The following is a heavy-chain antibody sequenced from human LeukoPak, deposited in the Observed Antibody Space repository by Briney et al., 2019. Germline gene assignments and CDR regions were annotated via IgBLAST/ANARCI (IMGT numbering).Heavy chain of an antibody. V-gene: IGHV1-69*13. CDR3: AESITIFGVVTSFDY. CDR1: GGTFSSYA. Sequence: GASVKVSCKASGGTFSSYAISWVRQAPGQGLEWMGGIIPIFGTANYAQKFQGRVTITADESTSTAYMKLSSLRSEDTAVYYCAESITIFGVVTSFDYWGQGTLVTVSS. J-gene: IGHJ4*02. CDR2: IIPIFGTA. D-gene: IGHD3-3*01.